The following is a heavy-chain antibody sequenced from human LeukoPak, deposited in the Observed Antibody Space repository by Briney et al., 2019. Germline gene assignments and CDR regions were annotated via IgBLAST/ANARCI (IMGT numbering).Heavy chain of an antibody. CDR3: ARVGYCSGGSCPYNWFDP. Sequence: GASVKVSCKASGYTFTSYGISWVRQAPGQGLEWMGWIGAYNGNTNYAQKLQGRVTMTTDTSTSTAYMELRSLRSDDTAVYYCARVGYCSGGSCPYNWFDPWGQGTLVTVSS. CDR2: IGAYNGNT. V-gene: IGHV1-18*01. J-gene: IGHJ5*02. CDR1: GYTFTSYG. D-gene: IGHD2-15*01.